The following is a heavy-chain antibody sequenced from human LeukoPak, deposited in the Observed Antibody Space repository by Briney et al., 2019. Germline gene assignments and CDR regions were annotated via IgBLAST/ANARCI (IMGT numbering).Heavy chain of an antibody. CDR2: INHSGST. Sequence: SETLSLTCAVYGGSFSGYYWSWIRQPPGKGLEWIGEINHSGSTNYNPSLKSRVTISVDTSKNQFSLKLSSVTAADTAVYYCARHSAYQRSIDYWGQGTLVTVSS. V-gene: IGHV4-34*01. J-gene: IGHJ4*02. CDR3: ARHSAYQRSIDY. CDR1: GGSFSGYY. D-gene: IGHD2-2*01.